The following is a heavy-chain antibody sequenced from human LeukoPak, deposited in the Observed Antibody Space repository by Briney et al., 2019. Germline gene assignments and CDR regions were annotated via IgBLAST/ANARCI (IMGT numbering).Heavy chain of an antibody. CDR1: GGSFSGYY. V-gene: IGHV4-34*01. J-gene: IGHJ6*02. Sequence: SETLSLTCAVYGGSFSGYYWSWIRQPPGKGLEWIGEINHSGSTNYNPSLKSRVTISVDTSKNQFSLKLSSVTAADTAVYYCARGAQQWLVRPDYYYGMDVWGQGTTVTVPS. CDR3: ARGAQQWLVRPDYYYGMDV. CDR2: INHSGST. D-gene: IGHD6-19*01.